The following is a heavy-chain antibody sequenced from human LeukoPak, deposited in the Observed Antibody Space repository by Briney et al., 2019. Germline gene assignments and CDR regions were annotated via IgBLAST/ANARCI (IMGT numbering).Heavy chain of an antibody. CDR2: IYYSGST. CDR1: GGSISSYY. CDR3: ARSYYDFWSGRSDTINWFDP. Sequence: PSETLSLTCTVSGGSISSYYWSWIRQPPGKGLEWIGYIYYSGSTNYNPSLKSRVTISVDTSKNQFSLKLSSVTAADTAAYYCARSYYDFWSGRSDTINWFDPWGQGTLVTVSS. D-gene: IGHD3-3*01. J-gene: IGHJ5*02. V-gene: IGHV4-59*01.